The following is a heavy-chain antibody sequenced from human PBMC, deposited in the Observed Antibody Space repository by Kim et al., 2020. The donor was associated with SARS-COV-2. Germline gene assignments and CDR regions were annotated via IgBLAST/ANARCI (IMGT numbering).Heavy chain of an antibody. CDR1: GGSISGSTYY. V-gene: IGHV4-39*01. CDR3: APDSPAFDY. J-gene: IGHJ4*02. CDR2: LYYSGST. Sequence: SETLSLTCTVSGGSISGSTYYWGWVRQPPGKGLEWIGSLYYSGSTYYNPSLKSRVTISVDTSKNQFSLRLSSVTAADTAVYYCAPDSPAFDYLGTGTLVT. D-gene: IGHD2-2*01.